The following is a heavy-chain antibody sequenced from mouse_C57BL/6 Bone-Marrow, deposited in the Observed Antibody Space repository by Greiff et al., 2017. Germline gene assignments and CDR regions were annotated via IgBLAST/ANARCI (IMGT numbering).Heavy chain of an antibody. J-gene: IGHJ1*03. Sequence: QVQLQQSGAELARPGASVKLSCKASGYTFTSYGISWVKQRTGQGLEWIGEIYPRSGNTYYNEKFKGKATLTADKSSSTAYMVLRSLTSEDCAVYFCSYYYGSSTGYFDVWGTGTTVTVSS. CDR1: GYTFTSYG. D-gene: IGHD1-1*01. CDR3: SYYYGSSTGYFDV. V-gene: IGHV1-81*01. CDR2: IYPRSGNT.